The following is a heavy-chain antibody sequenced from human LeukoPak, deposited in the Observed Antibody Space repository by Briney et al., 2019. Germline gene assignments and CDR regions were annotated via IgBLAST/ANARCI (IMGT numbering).Heavy chain of an antibody. D-gene: IGHD2-15*01. CDR1: GDGVSSNSAT. Sequence: SQTLSLTCAISGDGVSSNSATWNWIRQSPSRGLEWLGRTYYRSKWFDDYAASVKSRIIINLDTSKNHFSLQLNSVTPEDTAICYCARARYCSGGSCYFGLDVWGQGTTVTVSS. CDR2: TYYRSKWFD. CDR3: ARARYCSGGSCYFGLDV. V-gene: IGHV6-1*01. J-gene: IGHJ6*02.